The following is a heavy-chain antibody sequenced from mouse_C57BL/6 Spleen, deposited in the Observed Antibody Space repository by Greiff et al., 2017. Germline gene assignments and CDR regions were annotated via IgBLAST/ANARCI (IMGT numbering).Heavy chain of an antibody. CDR2: IYPGSGNT. CDR1: GYTFTDYY. D-gene: IGHD1-1*01. Sequence: QVQLQQSGAELVRPGASVKLSCKASGYTFTDYYINWVKQRPGQGLEWIARIYPGSGNTYYNEKFKGKATLTAEKSSSTAYMQLSSLTSEDSAVYFCARGDYYGSNYAMDYWGQGTSVTVSS. CDR3: ARGDYYGSNYAMDY. J-gene: IGHJ4*01. V-gene: IGHV1-76*01.